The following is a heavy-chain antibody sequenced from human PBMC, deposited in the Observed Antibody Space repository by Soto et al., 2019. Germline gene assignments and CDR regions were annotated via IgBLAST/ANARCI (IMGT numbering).Heavy chain of an antibody. CDR3: ARDARITIFGVVKCLYGMDV. J-gene: IGHJ6*02. CDR1: GESVASNSAA. CDR2: TYYRSKWNN. D-gene: IGHD3-3*01. Sequence: QTLSLTCAISGESVASNSAAWNWNRRSPSRGLEWLGRTYYRSKWNNDYALSVKSRITINPDTPKNQFSLHLYSVTPEDTAVDYCARDARITIFGVVKCLYGMDVWGQGTTVTVSS. V-gene: IGHV6-1*01.